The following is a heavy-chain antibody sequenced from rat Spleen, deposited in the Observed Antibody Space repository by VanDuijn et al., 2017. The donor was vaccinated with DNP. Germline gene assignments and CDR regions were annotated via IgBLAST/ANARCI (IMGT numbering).Heavy chain of an antibody. CDR3: AKGPHPIYYYTTYTGDYYAMDD. Sequence: EVQLVESGGGLVQPGRWWKLSCVGSGFTFGDYAMDWVREYPKKGLEWVATISTCGGNTYYRDSWKGRFTIARENAANTVYLQMNSLRSQGTANYYCAKGPHPIYYYTTYTGDYYAMDDCGKGISVTVSS. V-gene: IGHV5S13*01. D-gene: IGHD1-2*01. J-gene: IGHJ4*01. CDR2: ISTCGGNT. CDR1: GFTFGDYA.